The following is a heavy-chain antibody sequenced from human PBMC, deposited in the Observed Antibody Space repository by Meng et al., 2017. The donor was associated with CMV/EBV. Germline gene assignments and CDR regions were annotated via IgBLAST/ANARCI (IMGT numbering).Heavy chain of an antibody. CDR3: ASDTIVVVPAANGGFDY. V-gene: IGHV4-39*07. CDR2: IYYSGSS. CDR1: GGSISSSSYY. Sequence: SETLSLTCTVSGGSISSSSYYWGWIRQPPGTGLEWIGSIYYSGSSYYNPSLKSRVTISVDTSKNQYSLKLSSVTAAYTAVYYWASDTIVVVPAANGGFDYWGQGTLVTVSS. J-gene: IGHJ4*02. D-gene: IGHD2-2*01.